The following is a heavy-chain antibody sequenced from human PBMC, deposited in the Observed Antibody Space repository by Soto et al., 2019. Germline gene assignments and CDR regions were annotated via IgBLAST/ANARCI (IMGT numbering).Heavy chain of an antibody. D-gene: IGHD2-2*01. J-gene: IGHJ4*01. Sequence: GESLKISCQTSGYSFTSYWIGWVRQMPGKGMEWMGNIYPYDSDTRYSPSFQGQVTISADTSITTAYLQWSGLRASDTAMYFCARHLVGSTRGNFDYWGQGTLVTVSS. CDR2: IYPYDSDT. CDR1: GYSFTSYW. CDR3: ARHLVGSTRGNFDY. V-gene: IGHV5-51*01.